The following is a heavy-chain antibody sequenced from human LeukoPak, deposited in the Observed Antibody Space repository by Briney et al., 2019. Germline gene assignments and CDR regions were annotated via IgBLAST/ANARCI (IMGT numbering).Heavy chain of an antibody. CDR3: ARDPVLLWFGEPSLFFDY. D-gene: IGHD3-10*01. J-gene: IGHJ4*02. Sequence: GGSLRLSCAASGFTFSTYWMHWVRQAPGEGPVWVSRNPDGSTTTYADSVKGRFTISRDNAKNTLYLQMNSLRAEDTAVYYCARDPVLLWFGEPSLFFDYWGQGTLVTVSS. CDR1: GFTFSTYW. V-gene: IGHV3-74*01. CDR2: NPDGSTT.